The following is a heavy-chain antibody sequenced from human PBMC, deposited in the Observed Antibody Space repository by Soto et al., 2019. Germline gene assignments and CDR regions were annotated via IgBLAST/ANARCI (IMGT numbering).Heavy chain of an antibody. V-gene: IGHV4-59*08. CDR2: IHNSGST. CDR3: ARHSYYSNPLRFDP. D-gene: IGHD4-4*01. J-gene: IGHJ5*02. CDR1: GGSITGYY. Sequence: SETLSLTCTVSGGSITGYYWSWIRQPPGKGPEWIGNIHNSGSTNYNPSLKSRVTISVDTSKNQFSLRLSSVTAAETAVYYCARHSYYSNPLRFDPWGQGTLVTVSS.